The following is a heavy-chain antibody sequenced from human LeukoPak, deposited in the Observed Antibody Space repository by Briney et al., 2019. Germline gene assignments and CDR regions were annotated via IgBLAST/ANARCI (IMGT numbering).Heavy chain of an antibody. Sequence: ASVKVSCKASGYTFTSYGISWVRQAPGQGLEWMGITNPSGGSTSYAQKFQGRVTMTRDTSTSTVYMELSSLRSEDTAVYYCARDYGSGYSGYDFDYWGQGTLVTVSS. V-gene: IGHV1-46*01. D-gene: IGHD5-12*01. J-gene: IGHJ4*02. CDR2: TNPSGGST. CDR3: ARDYGSGYSGYDFDY. CDR1: GYTFTSYG.